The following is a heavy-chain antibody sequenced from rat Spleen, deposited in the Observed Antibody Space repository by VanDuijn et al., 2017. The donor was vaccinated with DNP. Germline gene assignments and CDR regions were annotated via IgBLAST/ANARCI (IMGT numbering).Heavy chain of an antibody. J-gene: IGHJ2*01. CDR3: AIQRGVFDY. D-gene: IGHD5-1*01. CDR1: GYSITSNFR. V-gene: IGHV3-3*01. CDR2: INGAGNT. Sequence: EVQLQESGPGLVKPSQSLSLTCSVTGYSITSNFRWSWIRKFPGNKLEWMGYINGAGNTNYNPSLKSRISITRDTSKNQFFLQVNSVTTEDSATYYCAIQRGVFDYWGQGVLVTVSS.